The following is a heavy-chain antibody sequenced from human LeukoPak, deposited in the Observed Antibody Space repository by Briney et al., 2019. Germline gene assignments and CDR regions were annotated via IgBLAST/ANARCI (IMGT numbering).Heavy chain of an antibody. CDR1: GYPFTNYA. Sequence: ASVKVSCKASGYPFTNYAMNWVRQAPGQGLEYIGWINTNTGNPTYAQGFTGRFVFSLDTSASTAYLQISSLKSEDTAVYYCARAEVSCTGATCFSYWGQGTLVTVSS. CDR2: INTNTGNP. D-gene: IGHD2-15*01. J-gene: IGHJ4*02. CDR3: ARAEVSCTGATCFSY. V-gene: IGHV7-4-1*02.